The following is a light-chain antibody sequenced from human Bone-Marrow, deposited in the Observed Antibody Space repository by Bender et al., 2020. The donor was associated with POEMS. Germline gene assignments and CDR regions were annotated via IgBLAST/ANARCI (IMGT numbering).Light chain of an antibody. CDR3: YSAPDNNPWV. J-gene: IGLJ3*02. V-gene: IGLV3-27*01. Sequence: SSELTQDPAVSVALGQTVRLTCQGDSLRTSFPTWFQRKPGQAPVLVIYRDNERPSGIPDRFSGSSSGTTVTLTISGAQVEDEADYYCYSAPDNNPWVFGGGTKLTVV. CDR2: RDN. CDR1: SLRTSF.